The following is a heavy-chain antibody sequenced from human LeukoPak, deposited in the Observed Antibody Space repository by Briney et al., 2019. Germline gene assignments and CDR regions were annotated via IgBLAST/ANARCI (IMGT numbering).Heavy chain of an antibody. CDR3: AREIAVAGPDYFDY. Sequence: ASVKVSCKASGYTFTGYYMHWVRQARGQGLEWMGWINPNSGGTNYAQKFQGRVTMTRDTSISTAYMELSRLRSDDTAVYYCAREIAVAGPDYFDYWGQGTLVTVSS. CDR2: INPNSGGT. V-gene: IGHV1-2*02. J-gene: IGHJ4*02. D-gene: IGHD6-19*01. CDR1: GYTFTGYY.